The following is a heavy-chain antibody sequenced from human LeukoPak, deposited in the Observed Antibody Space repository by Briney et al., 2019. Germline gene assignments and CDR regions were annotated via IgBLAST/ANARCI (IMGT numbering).Heavy chain of an antibody. CDR1: GFSFDTYA. J-gene: IGHJ3*01. Sequence: GGSLRLSCSASGFSFDTYAMSWFRQAPGKGLEWLGFIRSTIYGGTTDYAASVKGRFTISRDDSKSIAYLQMNSLKTEDTAMYYCTRDHPASFDVWGQGTLVTVSS. CDR2: IRSTIYGGTT. CDR3: TRDHPASFDV. V-gene: IGHV3-49*03.